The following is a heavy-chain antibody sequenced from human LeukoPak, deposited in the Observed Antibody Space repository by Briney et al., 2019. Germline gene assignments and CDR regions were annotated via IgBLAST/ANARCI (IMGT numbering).Heavy chain of an antibody. CDR2: IYHSGST. CDR1: GGSISSSNW. V-gene: IGHV4-4*02. D-gene: IGHD3-10*01. J-gene: IGHJ4*02. CDR3: ARSQGLLWFGELSFPHYFDY. Sequence: SETLSLTCAVSGGSISSSNWWSWVRQPPGKGLEWFGEIYHSGSTNYNPSLKSRVTISVDKSKNQFSLKLSSVTAADTAVYYCARSQGLLWFGELSFPHYFDYWGQGTLVTVSS.